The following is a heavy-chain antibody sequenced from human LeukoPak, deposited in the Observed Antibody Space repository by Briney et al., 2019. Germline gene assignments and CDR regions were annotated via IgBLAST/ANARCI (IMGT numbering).Heavy chain of an antibody. J-gene: IGHJ4*02. CDR1: GYFISSGYY. Sequence: SETLSLTCTVSGYFISSGYYWGWIRQPPGEGLEWIGSIYHSGITYYNPSLKSRVTISVDTSKNQFSLKLSSVTAADSAVYYSARTKYCSTDACYKGMYYFYYCGQGNLVTVSS. V-gene: IGHV4-38-2*02. CDR2: IYHSGIT. D-gene: IGHD2-2*01. CDR3: ARTKYCSTDACYKGMYYFYY.